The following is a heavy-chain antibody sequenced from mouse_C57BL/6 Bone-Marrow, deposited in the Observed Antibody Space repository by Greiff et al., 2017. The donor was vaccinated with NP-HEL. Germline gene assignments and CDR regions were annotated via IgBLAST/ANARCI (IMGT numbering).Heavy chain of an antibody. V-gene: IGHV5-9*01. CDR2: ISGGGGNT. CDR1: GFTFSSYT. J-gene: IGHJ4*01. D-gene: IGHD2-2*01. CDR3: ARGYHSDY. Sequence: DVMLVESGGGLVKPGGSLKLSCAASGFTFSSYTMSWVRQTPEKRLEWVATISGGGGNTYYPDSVKGRFTISRDNAKNTLYLQMSSLRSEDTALYYCARGYHSDYWCQGTSVTVSS.